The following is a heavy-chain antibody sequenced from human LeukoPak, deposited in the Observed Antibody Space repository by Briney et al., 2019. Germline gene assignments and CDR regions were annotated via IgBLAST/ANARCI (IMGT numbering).Heavy chain of an antibody. J-gene: IGHJ6*03. CDR3: ANRRSSNYSFRYYYYMDV. D-gene: IGHD4-11*01. Sequence: SETLSLTCAVYGGSFSGYYWSWIRQSQGKGLEWIGEINHSGSTNYNPSLKSRVTISVDTSKNQFSLTLSSVTAADTAVYYCANRRSSNYSFRYYYYMDVWGKGTTVTVSS. CDR2: INHSGST. V-gene: IGHV4-34*01. CDR1: GGSFSGYY.